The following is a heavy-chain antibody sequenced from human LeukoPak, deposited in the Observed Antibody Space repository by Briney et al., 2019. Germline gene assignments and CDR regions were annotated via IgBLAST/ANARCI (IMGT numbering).Heavy chain of an antibody. CDR2: INSDGTTT. D-gene: IGHD5-18*01. Sequence: GGSLRLSCAASGFTFSNYWMHWVRQAPGKGLVWVSRINSDGTTTTYADTVKGRFTISGDNAKNTLDLQMNSLRVEDTAVYYCARDPHGYWWFDPWGQGTLVTVSS. CDR1: GFTFSNYW. V-gene: IGHV3-74*01. CDR3: ARDPHGYWWFDP. J-gene: IGHJ5*02.